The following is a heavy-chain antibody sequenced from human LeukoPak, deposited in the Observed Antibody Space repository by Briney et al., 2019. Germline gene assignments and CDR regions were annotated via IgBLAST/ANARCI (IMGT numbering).Heavy chain of an antibody. V-gene: IGHV3-7*04. CDR3: ARGYCSKGVCSRGY. Sequence: GGSLRLSCAASGFTFNNYAMSWVRQAPGKGPEWVATIKPDGGYTQYVDSVKGRFTISRDNAKNSLFLQMNSLRAEDTAVYYCARGYCSKGVCSRGYWGQGTLVTVSS. CDR2: IKPDGGYT. J-gene: IGHJ4*02. CDR1: GFTFNNYA. D-gene: IGHD2-8*01.